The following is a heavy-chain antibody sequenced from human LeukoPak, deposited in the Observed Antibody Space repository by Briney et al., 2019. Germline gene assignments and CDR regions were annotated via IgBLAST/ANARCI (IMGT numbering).Heavy chain of an antibody. CDR2: INPDSGGT. D-gene: IGHD5/OR15-5a*01. V-gene: IGHV1-2*02. Sequence: GASVKVSCKASGYTFTGYYIHWVRQAPLQGLEWMGWINPDSGGTNYAQNFQGRVTMTWDTSISTAYMELSRLRSDDTALYYCARIYLVSTTSLDFWGQGTLVTVSS. CDR1: GYTFTGYY. CDR3: ARIYLVSTTSLDF. J-gene: IGHJ4*02.